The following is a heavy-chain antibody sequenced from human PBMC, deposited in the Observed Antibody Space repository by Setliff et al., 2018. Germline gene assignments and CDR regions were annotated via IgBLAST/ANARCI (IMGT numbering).Heavy chain of an antibody. CDR2: INTNTGNP. CDR3: ARDLGYCSRTSCHGDWFDS. J-gene: IGHJ5*01. Sequence: ASVKVSCKASGYSFSTYAMSWIRQAPGQGLEWRGWINTNTGNPTYAQGFTGRFVFSLDTSVSTAYLQISSLKPEDTAVYYCARDLGYCSRTSCHGDWFDSWGQGTLVTVSS. CDR1: GYSFSTYA. V-gene: IGHV7-4-1*02. D-gene: IGHD2-2*01.